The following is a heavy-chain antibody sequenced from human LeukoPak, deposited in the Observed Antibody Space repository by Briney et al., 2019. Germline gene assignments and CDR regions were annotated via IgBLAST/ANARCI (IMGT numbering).Heavy chain of an antibody. J-gene: IGHJ5*02. V-gene: IGHV4-59*01. CDR1: GGSIINYY. CDR2: IYYSGST. D-gene: IGHD1-1*01. CDR3: ARGGFLDPFDP. Sequence: SETLSLTCTVSGGSIINYYWNWMRQPPGKGLEWIGYIYYSGSTNYNPSLKSRVTISVDTSKNHFSLKLSSVTAADTAVYYCARGGFLDPFDPWGQGTLLTVSS.